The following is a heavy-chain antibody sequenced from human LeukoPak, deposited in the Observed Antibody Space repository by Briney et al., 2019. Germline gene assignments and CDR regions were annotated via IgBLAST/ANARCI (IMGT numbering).Heavy chain of an antibody. CDR2: IKSDGST. Sequence: GGSLRLSCAASGFTFSSSWLHWVRHAPGKGLVWVSRIKSDGSTNYADSVKGRFTISRANATTTTSLQMKSLRAEDTAVYYCARTTSEIGAYYPEYFRHWGQGTQVTVSS. D-gene: IGHD3-22*01. CDR1: GFTFSSSW. V-gene: IGHV3-74*01. J-gene: IGHJ1*01. CDR3: ARTTSEIGAYYPEYFRH.